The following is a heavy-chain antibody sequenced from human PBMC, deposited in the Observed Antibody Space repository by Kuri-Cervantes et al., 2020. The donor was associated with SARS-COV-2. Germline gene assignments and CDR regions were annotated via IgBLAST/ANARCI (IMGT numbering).Heavy chain of an antibody. Sequence: GSLRLSCTVSGYSISSSSYYWGWIRQPPGKGLEWIGSIYYSGSTYYNPSLKSRVTISVDTSKNQFSLKLSSVTAADTAVYYCAREYWGPGYYYMDVWGKGTTVTVSS. CDR1: GYSISSSSYY. D-gene: IGHD3-16*01. J-gene: IGHJ6*03. CDR2: IYYSGST. CDR3: AREYWGPGYYYMDV. V-gene: IGHV4-39*07.